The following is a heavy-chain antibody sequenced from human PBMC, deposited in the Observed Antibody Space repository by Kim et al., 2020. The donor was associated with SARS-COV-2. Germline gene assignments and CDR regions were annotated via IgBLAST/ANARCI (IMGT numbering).Heavy chain of an antibody. V-gene: IGHV3-49*03. CDR1: GFTFGDYA. J-gene: IGHJ6*02. D-gene: IGHD1-1*01. CDR2: IRSKAYGGTT. CDR3: TRLEPPRTYYYYYGMDV. Sequence: GGSLRLSCTASGFTFGDYAMSWFRQAPGKGLEWVGFIRSKAYGGTTEYAASVKGRFTISRDDSKSIAYLQMNSLKTEDTAVYYCTRLEPPRTYYYYYGMDVWGQGTTVTVSS.